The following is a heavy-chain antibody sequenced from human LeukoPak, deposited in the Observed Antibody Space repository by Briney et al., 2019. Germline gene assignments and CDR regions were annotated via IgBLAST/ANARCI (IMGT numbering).Heavy chain of an antibody. J-gene: IGHJ4*02. CDR3: AKDRHRIFGVVIILDY. CDR1: GFTFSSYA. V-gene: IGHV3-23*01. CDR2: ISGSGGST. Sequence: GGSLRLSCAASGFTFSSYAMSWVRLAPGKGLEWVSAISGSGGSTYYADSVKGRFTISRDNSKNTLYLQMNSLRAEDTAVYYCAKDRHRIFGVVIILDYWGQGTLVTVSS. D-gene: IGHD3-3*01.